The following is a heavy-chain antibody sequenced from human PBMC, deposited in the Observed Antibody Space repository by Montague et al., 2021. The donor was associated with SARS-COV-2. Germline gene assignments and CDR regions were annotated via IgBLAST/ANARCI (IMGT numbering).Heavy chain of an antibody. D-gene: IGHD3-16*02. CDR1: GGSISSYY. CDR3: ARDLIVYDYVWGSYRPYGMDV. J-gene: IGHJ6*02. CDR2: IYTSGST. Sequence: SETLSLTCTVSGGSISSYYWSWIRQPAGKGLEWIGRIYTSGSTNYNPSLKSRVIMSVDTSKNQFSLKLSSVTAADTAVYYCARDLIVYDYVWGSYRPYGMDVWGQGTTVTVSS. V-gene: IGHV4-4*07.